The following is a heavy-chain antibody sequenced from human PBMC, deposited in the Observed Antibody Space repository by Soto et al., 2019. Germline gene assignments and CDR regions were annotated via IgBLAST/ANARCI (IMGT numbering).Heavy chain of an antibody. V-gene: IGHV3-33*01. CDR2: IWYDGSNK. Sequence: GGSLRLSCAASGFTFSSYGMHWVRQAPGKGLEWVAVIWYDGSNKYYADSVKGRFTISRDNSKNTLYLQMNSLRAEDTAVYYCARDLGSSGWYDSFDYWGQGTLVTVSS. D-gene: IGHD6-19*01. CDR3: ARDLGSSGWYDSFDY. CDR1: GFTFSSYG. J-gene: IGHJ4*02.